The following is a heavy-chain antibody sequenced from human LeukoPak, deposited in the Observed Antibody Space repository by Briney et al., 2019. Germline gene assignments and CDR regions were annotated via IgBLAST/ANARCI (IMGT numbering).Heavy chain of an antibody. J-gene: IGHJ4*01. V-gene: IGHV4-31*03. CDR1: GGSISSGGYC. CDR2: IYYSGST. D-gene: IGHD6-19*01. Sequence: PSETLSLTCTVSGGSISSGGYCWSWIRQHPGKGLEWIGYIYYSGSTYYNPSLKSRVTISVDTSKNQFSLKLSSVTAADTAVYYCARETRIAVAGTIDYWGQEPWSPSPQ. CDR3: ARETRIAVAGTIDY.